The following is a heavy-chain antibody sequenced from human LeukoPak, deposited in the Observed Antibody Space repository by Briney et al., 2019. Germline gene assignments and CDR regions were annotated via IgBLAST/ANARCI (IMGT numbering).Heavy chain of an antibody. CDR2: INHSEIT. Sequence: PSETLSLTCAVYGESFSGYSWTWIRQLLGKGLQWIGQINHSEITKYNPSLKSRVTMSIVTSKTQFSLMLSSVTAAETAVYYCARGRSGYSSGYLGDYDYYMDVWGKGTTVTVSS. CDR1: GESFSGYS. D-gene: IGHD5-18*01. J-gene: IGHJ6*03. CDR3: ARGRSGYSSGYLGDYDYYMDV. V-gene: IGHV4-34*01.